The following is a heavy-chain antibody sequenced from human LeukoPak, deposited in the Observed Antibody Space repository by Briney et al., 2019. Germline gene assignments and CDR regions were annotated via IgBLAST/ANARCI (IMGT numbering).Heavy chain of an antibody. CDR3: AITKDSSGYFDAFDI. CDR1: GGSISSYY. J-gene: IGHJ3*02. CDR2: IYYSGST. V-gene: IGHV4-59*08. Sequence: SETLSLTCTVSGGSISSYYWSWIRQPPGKGLEWIGYIYYSGSTNYNPSLKSRVTISVDTSKNQFSLKLSSVTAADTAVYYCAITKDSSGYFDAFDIWGQGTMVTVSS. D-gene: IGHD3-22*01.